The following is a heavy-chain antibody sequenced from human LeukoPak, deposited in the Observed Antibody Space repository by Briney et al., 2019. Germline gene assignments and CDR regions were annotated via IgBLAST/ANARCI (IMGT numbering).Heavy chain of an antibody. CDR1: GGSISSYY. V-gene: IGHV4-4*07. J-gene: IGHJ6*02. Sequence: KPSETLSLTCTVSGGSISSYYWSWIRQPAGKGLEWIGRIYTSGSTNYNPSLKSRVTMSVDTSKNQFSLKLSSVTAADTAVYYCARVRSYDFWSGYRVFDGMDVWGQGTTVTVSS. CDR3: ARVRSYDFWSGYRVFDGMDV. CDR2: IYTSGST. D-gene: IGHD3-3*01.